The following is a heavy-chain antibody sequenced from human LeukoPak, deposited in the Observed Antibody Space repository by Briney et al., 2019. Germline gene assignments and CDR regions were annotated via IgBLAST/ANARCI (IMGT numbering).Heavy chain of an antibody. V-gene: IGHV3-20*03. Sequence: PGGSLRLSFAASGFTFDDYGMSWVRQAPGKGLEWVSGINWNGGSTGYADSVKGRFTISRDNAKNSLYLQMNSLRAEDTAVYYCARAIVVVTATTYYFDYWGQGTLVTVSS. CDR1: GFTFDDYG. CDR2: INWNGGST. D-gene: IGHD2-21*02. J-gene: IGHJ4*02. CDR3: ARAIVVVTATTYYFDY.